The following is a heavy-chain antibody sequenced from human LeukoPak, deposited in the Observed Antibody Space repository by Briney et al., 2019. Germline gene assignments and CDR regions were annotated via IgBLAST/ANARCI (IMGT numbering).Heavy chain of an antibody. D-gene: IGHD2-21*02. V-gene: IGHV3-48*01. CDR1: GFTFSSYS. J-gene: IGHJ4*02. CDR2: ISSSSSTI. Sequence: GGSLRLSCAASGFTFSSYSMNWVRQAPGKGLEWVSYISSSSSTIYYADSVKGRFTISRDNAKNSLYLQMNSLRAEDTAVYYCAREAKGDRNPSRVHFDYWGQGTLVTVSS. CDR3: AREAKGDRNPSRVHFDY.